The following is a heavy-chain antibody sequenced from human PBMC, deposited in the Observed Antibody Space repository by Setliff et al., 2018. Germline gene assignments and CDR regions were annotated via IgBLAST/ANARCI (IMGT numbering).Heavy chain of an antibody. CDR3: ARSYENPGSAWPEDY. Sequence: ASVKVSCKASGYTFTSYGISWVRQAPGQGLEWMGWISAYNGNTNYAQKLQGRVTMTTDTSTSTAYMELRSLRSDDTAVYYCARSYENPGSAWPEDYWGQGTLVTVSS. CDR1: GYTFTSYG. J-gene: IGHJ4*02. D-gene: IGHD3-3*01. V-gene: IGHV1-18*01. CDR2: ISAYNGNT.